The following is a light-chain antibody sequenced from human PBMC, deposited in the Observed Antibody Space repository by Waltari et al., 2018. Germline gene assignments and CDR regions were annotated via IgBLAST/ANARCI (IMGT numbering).Light chain of an antibody. V-gene: IGLV2-14*01. CDR3: SSFTSLRSVI. J-gene: IGLJ2*01. CDR1: TNNF. Sequence: QSALTQPASVSGSPGHSIPITCTGTTNNFVSWYQLHPGNPPRLIISDVTYRPSGVPSRFSGSKSGDTTSLTISGVQAEDEAHYYCSSFTSLRSVIFGGGTTLTVL. CDR2: DVT.